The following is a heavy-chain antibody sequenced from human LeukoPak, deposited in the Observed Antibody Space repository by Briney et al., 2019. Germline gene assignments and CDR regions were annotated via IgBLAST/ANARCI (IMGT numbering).Heavy chain of an antibody. J-gene: IGHJ4*01. D-gene: IGHD1-26*01. CDR1: GFTFNTYT. V-gene: IGHV3-48*04. Sequence: GGSLRLSCAASGFTFNTYTMNWVRQAPGKGLEWVSYISGSSGIIDYADSVKGRFSISRDNAKNTLYLQMNSLRVEDTAVYFCARGSSARFIGPEYWGHGTLVTVSS. CDR3: ARGSSARFIGPEY. CDR2: ISGSSGII.